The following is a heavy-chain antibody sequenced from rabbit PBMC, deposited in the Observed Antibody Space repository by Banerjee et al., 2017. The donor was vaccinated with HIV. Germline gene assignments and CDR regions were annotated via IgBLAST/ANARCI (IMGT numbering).Heavy chain of an antibody. Sequence: QEQLVESGGGLVQPGGSLTLSCKASGFAFSSYGVSWVRQAPGKGLEWIGYIDLVFGSTYYASWVNGRFTFSSHNAQNTLYLQLNSLTVADTATYFCVRGASSSGYYNLWGPGTLVTVS. J-gene: IGHJ4*01. CDR3: VRGASSSGYYNL. D-gene: IGHD1-1*01. V-gene: IGHV1S47*01. CDR1: GFAFSSYG. CDR2: IDLVFGST.